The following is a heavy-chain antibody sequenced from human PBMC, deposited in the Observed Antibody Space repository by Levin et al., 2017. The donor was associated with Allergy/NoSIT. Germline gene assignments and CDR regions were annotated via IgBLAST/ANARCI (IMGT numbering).Heavy chain of an antibody. CDR2: IDWRSGRV. CDR1: GSTSDNYA. J-gene: IGHJ6*04. Sequence: PGGSLRLSCAVSGSTSDNYAMHWVRQVPEKGLEWVSGIDWRSGRVGYADSVRGRFTTSRDNAKNVLYLQMNGLRAEDTALYYCGKDLVPGGMDVWGKGTTVTVSS. D-gene: IGHD2-15*01. V-gene: IGHV3-9*02. CDR3: GKDLVPGGMDV.